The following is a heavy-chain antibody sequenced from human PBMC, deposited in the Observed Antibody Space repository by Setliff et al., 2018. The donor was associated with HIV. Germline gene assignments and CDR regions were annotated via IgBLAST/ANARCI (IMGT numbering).Heavy chain of an antibody. V-gene: IGHV4-59*11. J-gene: IGHJ4*02. Sequence: PSETLSLTCLVSGDSMIPHYWSWIRQSPGRELEWIGYIYSTGSTNYNPSLQSRVSISMDASKNKFSLKVTSVTSADTAVYYCAKGAGFYGDYTFDYWGQGTLVTVSS. CDR2: IYSTGST. CDR1: GDSMIPHY. D-gene: IGHD4-17*01. CDR3: AKGAGFYGDYTFDY.